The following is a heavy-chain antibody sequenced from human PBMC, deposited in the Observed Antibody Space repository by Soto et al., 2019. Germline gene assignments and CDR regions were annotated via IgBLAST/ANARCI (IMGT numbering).Heavy chain of an antibody. CDR2: IYYSGST. CDR3: ARVEDSGYCSGGSCYATVFQH. Sequence: SETLSLTCTVSGGSISSYYWSWIRQPPGKGQEWNGYIYYSGSTNYNPSLKSRATISVDTSKNQFSLKLSSVTAADTAVYYCARVEDSGYCSGGSCYATVFQHWGQGTLVTVSS. J-gene: IGHJ1*01. D-gene: IGHD2-15*01. CDR1: GGSISSYY. V-gene: IGHV4-59*01.